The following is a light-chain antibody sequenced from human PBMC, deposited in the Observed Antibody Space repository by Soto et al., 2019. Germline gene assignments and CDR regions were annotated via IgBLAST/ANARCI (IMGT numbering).Light chain of an antibody. V-gene: IGKV3-20*01. J-gene: IGKJ1*01. CDR3: QQHGTSPPSWT. CDR1: QSVTSSY. Sequence: ETVLTQSPGTLSLSPGERATLFCRASQSVTSSYLAWYQQKTGQAPRLPIYGASSRATGIPDRFSGSGSGTDFTLTISRLEPEDFAVYYCQQHGTSPPSWTFGQGTKVEIK. CDR2: GAS.